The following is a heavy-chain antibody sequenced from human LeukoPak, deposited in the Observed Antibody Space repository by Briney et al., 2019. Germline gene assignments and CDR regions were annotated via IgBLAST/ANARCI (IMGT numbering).Heavy chain of an antibody. CDR1: GGSISSYY. J-gene: IGHJ4*02. CDR3: ARQGGDYENYFDY. CDR2: IYYSGSI. D-gene: IGHD4-17*01. Sequence: SETLSLTCTVSGGSISSYYWSWIRQPPGKGLEWIGYIYYSGSINYNPSLKSRVTISVDTSKNQFSLKLSSVTAADTAVYYCARQGGDYENYFDYWGQGTLVTVSS. V-gene: IGHV4-59*08.